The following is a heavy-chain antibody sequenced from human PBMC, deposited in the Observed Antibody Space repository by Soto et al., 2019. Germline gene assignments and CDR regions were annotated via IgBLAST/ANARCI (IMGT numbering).Heavy chain of an antibody. CDR1: GGTFSSYA. J-gene: IGHJ6*02. V-gene: IGHV1-69*01. CDR2: IIPIFGTA. CDR3: ASSRSGYDSQYYYYGMDV. Sequence: QVRLVQSGAEVKKPGSSVKVSCKASGGTFSSYAISWVRQAPGQGLEWMGGIIPIFGTANYAQKFQGRVTITADESTSTAYMELSSLRSEDTAVYYCASSRSGYDSQYYYYGMDVWGQGTTVTVSS. D-gene: IGHD5-12*01.